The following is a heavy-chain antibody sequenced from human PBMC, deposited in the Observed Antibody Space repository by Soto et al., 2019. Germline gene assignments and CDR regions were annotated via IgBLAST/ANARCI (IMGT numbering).Heavy chain of an antibody. V-gene: IGHV1-3*01. CDR2: VNAGNGNR. CDR1: GYTFSNYG. Sequence: QVQLVQSGAEVKKPGASVTISCKASGYTFSNYGIHWVRRAPGQGLDWMGWVNAGNGNRKYSQKFQGRLTVTRDTNARTVYMELSSLRSEDTAVYYCARDDYDSSGVDYWGQGTLVTVSS. J-gene: IGHJ4*02. D-gene: IGHD3-22*01. CDR3: ARDDYDSSGVDY.